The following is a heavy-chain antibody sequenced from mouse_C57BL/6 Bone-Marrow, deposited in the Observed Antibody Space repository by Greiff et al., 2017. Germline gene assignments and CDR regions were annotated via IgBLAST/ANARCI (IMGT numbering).Heavy chain of an antibody. D-gene: IGHD1-1*01. CDR2: IYPRDGST. V-gene: IGHV1-78*01. CDR3: ARERVTTVVATGYFDY. Sequence: QVQLQQSDAELVKPGASVKISCKVSGYTFTDHTIHWMKQRPEQGLEWIGYIYPRDGSTKDNEKFKGKATLTADKSSSTAYMQLNSLTSEDSAVYFCARERVTTVVATGYFDYWGQGTTLTVSS. CDR1: GYTFTDHT. J-gene: IGHJ2*01.